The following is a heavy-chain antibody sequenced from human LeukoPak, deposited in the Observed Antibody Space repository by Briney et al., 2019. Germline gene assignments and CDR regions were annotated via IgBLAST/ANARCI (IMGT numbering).Heavy chain of an antibody. CDR3: ARAYSDVGHAFDI. CDR2: INAAGMSS. J-gene: IGHJ3*02. Sequence: GGSLRLSCAASGFSFELHWMHWVRQAPGKGLVWVSRINAAGMSSDYADSAKGRFTISRDNANNMLYLQIHSLGAEDTAVYYCARAYSDVGHAFDIWGQGTMVTVSS. CDR1: GFSFELHW. V-gene: IGHV3-74*01. D-gene: IGHD4-11*01.